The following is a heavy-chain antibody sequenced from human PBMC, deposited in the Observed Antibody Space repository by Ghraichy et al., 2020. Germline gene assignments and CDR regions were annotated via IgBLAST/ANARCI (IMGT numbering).Heavy chain of an antibody. Sequence: ASVKVSCKAFGFTLNNLGITWVRQAPGQGLEWMGWISPYNANSHYEHRVRGRCTMTIDTSTSTAYMELRSLRSDDTAVYYCASQIAGWRGYSSPPDYFDYWGQGTLLTVSS. V-gene: IGHV1-18*04. J-gene: IGHJ4*02. CDR3: ASQIAGWRGYSSPPDYFDY. CDR1: GFTLNNLG. CDR2: ISPYNANS. D-gene: IGHD2-21*01.